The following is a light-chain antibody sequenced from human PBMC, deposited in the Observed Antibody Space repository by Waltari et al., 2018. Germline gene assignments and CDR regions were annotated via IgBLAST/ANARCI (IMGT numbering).Light chain of an antibody. J-gene: IGLJ2*01. V-gene: IGLV2-23*02. Sequence: QSALTQPVSVSGSPGQSITISCTGTSSDVGNYDLVSWYQQHPGKAPILIIYEVTKRPSGVSDRVSGSKSGNTASLTISGLQAEDDTDYYCCSYAGDHSVVFGGGTKVTVL. CDR3: CSYAGDHSVV. CDR2: EVT. CDR1: SSDVGNYDL.